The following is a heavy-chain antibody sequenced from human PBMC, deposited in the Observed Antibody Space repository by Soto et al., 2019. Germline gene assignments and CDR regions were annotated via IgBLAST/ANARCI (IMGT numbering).Heavy chain of an antibody. V-gene: IGHV1-46*01. CDR2: ISLRHHST. Sequence: ASVKVSCKTSGYTFVDYFIHWVRQAPGQGLEWMGIISLRHHSTSYAQKFQDRLSVTRDPSSTTIYLELSSVTAADTAMYYCAREVDTDVGGLGFYDAFDIWGPGAKVTVSS. CDR1: GYTFVDYF. D-gene: IGHD5-18*01. J-gene: IGHJ3*02. CDR3: AREVDTDVGGLGFYDAFDI.